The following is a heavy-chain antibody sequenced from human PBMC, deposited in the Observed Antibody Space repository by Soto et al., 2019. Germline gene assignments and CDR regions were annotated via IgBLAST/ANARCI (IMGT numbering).Heavy chain of an antibody. CDR2: INTNNGGT. CDR1: GYSFTGNS. CDR3: VIQGGGVVY. J-gene: IGHJ4*02. V-gene: IGHV1-2*04. D-gene: IGHD2-15*01. Sequence: QVHLVQSGAEVKKPGASVRVSCKASGYSFTGNSMHWVRQAPGQGLEWLGWINTNNGGTNYAQKFQGWVTMTRDTSVSTAYMDLNRLKSDDTAVYYCVIQGGGVVYWGQGALVTVSS.